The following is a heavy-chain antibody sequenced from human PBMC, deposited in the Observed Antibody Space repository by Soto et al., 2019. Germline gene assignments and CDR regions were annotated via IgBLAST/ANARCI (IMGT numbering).Heavy chain of an antibody. CDR2: INWNGGST. CDR1: GLTFSSYW. J-gene: IGHJ4*02. D-gene: IGHD6-19*01. V-gene: IGHV3-20*04. Sequence: PGGSLRLSCAASGLTFSSYWMHWVRQAPGKGLEWVSGINWNGGSTGYADSVKGRFTISRDNAKNSLYLQMNSLRAEDTALYYCARLYSSGWYGPGRYWGQGTLVTVSS. CDR3: ARLYSSGWYGPGRY.